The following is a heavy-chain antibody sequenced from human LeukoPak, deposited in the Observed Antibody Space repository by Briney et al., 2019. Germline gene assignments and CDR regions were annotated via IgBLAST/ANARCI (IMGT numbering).Heavy chain of an antibody. Sequence: GGSLRLSCAASGFTFSSYAMNWVRQAPGKGLEWVSSISSSSSYIYYADSVKGRFTISRDNAKNSLYLQMNSLRAEDTAVYYCARSFLSIAAAATDYWGQGTLVTVSS. CDR1: GFTFSSYA. D-gene: IGHD6-13*01. V-gene: IGHV3-21*01. J-gene: IGHJ4*02. CDR2: ISSSSSYI. CDR3: ARSFLSIAAAATDY.